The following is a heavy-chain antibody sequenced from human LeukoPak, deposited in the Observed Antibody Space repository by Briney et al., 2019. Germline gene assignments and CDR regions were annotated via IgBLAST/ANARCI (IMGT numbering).Heavy chain of an antibody. CDR2: IRHDGSNK. V-gene: IGHV3-30*02. CDR3: AKGEIYYYDSSGPRAFDI. Sequence: GGSLRLSCAASGFTFSSYGMHWVRQAPGKGLEWVAFIRHDGSNKYYADSVKGRFTISRDNSKNTLYLQMNSLRAEDTAVYYCAKGEIYYYDSSGPRAFDIWGQGTMVTVSS. CDR1: GFTFSSYG. J-gene: IGHJ3*02. D-gene: IGHD3-22*01.